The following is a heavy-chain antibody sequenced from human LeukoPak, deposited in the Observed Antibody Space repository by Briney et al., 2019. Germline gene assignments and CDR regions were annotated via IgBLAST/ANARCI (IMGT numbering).Heavy chain of an antibody. CDR3: AKTTGGLDDAFDI. V-gene: IGHV3-23*01. J-gene: IGHJ3*02. D-gene: IGHD3/OR15-3a*01. CDR1: GFTFNNFA. Sequence: GGSLRLSGAASGFTFNNFAVTWVGLPPGKGLEGASAISGSGGVTYYADSVKGRFTISRDNAKNTLYLQMNSLRAEDTAVYYCAKTTGGLDDAFDIWGQGTMVTVSS. CDR2: ISGSGGVT.